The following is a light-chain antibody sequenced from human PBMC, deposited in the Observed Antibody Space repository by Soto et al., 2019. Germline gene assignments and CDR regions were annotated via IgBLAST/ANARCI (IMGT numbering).Light chain of an antibody. Sequence: EIVLTQSPATLSLSPGERATLSCRASQSVSSYLAWYQQKPGQAPRLLIYDASNRATGIPARFSGSGSGTDFPLTISSLAPEDFAVYYCQQRNNCPRGTFGQGTRLEIK. CDR3: QQRNNCPRGT. V-gene: IGKV3-11*01. CDR2: DAS. CDR1: QSVSSY. J-gene: IGKJ5*01.